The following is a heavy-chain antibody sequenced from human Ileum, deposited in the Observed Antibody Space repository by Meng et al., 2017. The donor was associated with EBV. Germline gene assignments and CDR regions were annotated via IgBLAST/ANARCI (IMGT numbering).Heavy chain of an antibody. D-gene: IGHD6-19*01. CDR1: DDSISSNIW. V-gene: IGHV4-4*02. CDR3: ARDPIPVPGRNFDY. Sequence: QVQLQESGPGLVKPSGTLSLTCTVSDDSISSNIWWNWVRQPPGKGLEWIGDIYHSGDSNYNPSLKSRVTISLDNSNNQFSLTLSSVTAADTAVYYCARDPIPVPGRNFDYWGQGTLVTVSS. J-gene: IGHJ4*02. CDR2: IYHSGDS.